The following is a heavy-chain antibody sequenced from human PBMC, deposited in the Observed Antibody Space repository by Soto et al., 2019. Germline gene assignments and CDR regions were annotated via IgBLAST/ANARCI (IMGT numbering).Heavy chain of an antibody. V-gene: IGHV1-46*01. CDR3: AAEGVAAAGYSLDY. D-gene: IGHD6-13*01. CDR2: INPSGGST. Sequence: ASVKVSCKASGYTFTSYYMHWVRQAPGQGLEWMGIINPSGGSTSYAQKFQGRVTMTRDTSTSTVYMELSSLRSEDTAVYYCAAEGVAAAGYSLDYWGQGTLVTSPQ. J-gene: IGHJ4*02. CDR1: GYTFTSYY.